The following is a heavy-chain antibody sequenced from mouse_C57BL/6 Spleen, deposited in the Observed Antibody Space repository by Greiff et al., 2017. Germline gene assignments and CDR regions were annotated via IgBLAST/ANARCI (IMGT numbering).Heavy chain of an antibody. J-gene: IGHJ1*03. D-gene: IGHD1-1*01. V-gene: IGHV1-53*01. CDR2: INPSHCGT. Sequence: VQLQQPGTELVRPGASVKLSCKASGYTFTSYWMRWVKQRPVQGLEWIGNINPSHCGTNYNEKFKCKATLTVDKSSSTAYMQLSSLTSEDAAVYECARRYYYGSRTWYVDVWGTGTTVTVS. CDR1: GYTFTSYW. CDR3: ARRYYYGSRTWYVDV.